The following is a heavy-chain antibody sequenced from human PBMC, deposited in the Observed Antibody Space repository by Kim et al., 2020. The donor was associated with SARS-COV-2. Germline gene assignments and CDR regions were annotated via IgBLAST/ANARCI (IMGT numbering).Heavy chain of an antibody. J-gene: IGHJ3*02. CDR1: GFTFTNYG. Sequence: GGSLRLSCAASGFTFTNYGMHWVRQAPGKGLVWVSLIAYDGIDTDYADSVRGRFTISRDIAKNTLYLQMNSLTAEDTAVYYCARDDRLTPYLPGAFDIWGQGTLVTVS. CDR2: IAYDGIDT. D-gene: IGHD2-15*01. CDR3: ARDDRLTPYLPGAFDI. V-gene: IGHV3-74*01.